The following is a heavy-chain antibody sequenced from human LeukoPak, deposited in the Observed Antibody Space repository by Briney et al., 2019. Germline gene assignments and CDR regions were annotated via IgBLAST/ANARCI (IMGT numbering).Heavy chain of an antibody. D-gene: IGHD1-14*01. Sequence: ASVKVSCKASGYSFTSYGISWLRQAPGQGLEYMGWISAYNGNTNYAQKLQGRVSMTTDTSTTTAYVELRGLTSDDTAVYHCAVRRGTYPYYFDYWGQGTPVTVSS. CDR1: GYSFTSYG. V-gene: IGHV1-18*01. CDR2: ISAYNGNT. J-gene: IGHJ4*02. CDR3: AVRRGTYPYYFDY.